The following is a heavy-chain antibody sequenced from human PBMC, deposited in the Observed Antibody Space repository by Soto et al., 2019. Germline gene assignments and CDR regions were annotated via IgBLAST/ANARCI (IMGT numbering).Heavy chain of an antibody. Sequence: GGSLRLSCAASGFTVSSNYMSWVRQAPGKGLEWVSVIYSGGSTYYADSVKGRFTISRHNSKNTLYLQMNSLRAEDTAVYYCASTDKGYCTNGVCYPTEYWGQGTLVTVSS. CDR2: IYSGGST. D-gene: IGHD2-8*01. CDR1: GFTVSSNY. J-gene: IGHJ4*02. CDR3: ASTDKGYCTNGVCYPTEY. V-gene: IGHV3-53*04.